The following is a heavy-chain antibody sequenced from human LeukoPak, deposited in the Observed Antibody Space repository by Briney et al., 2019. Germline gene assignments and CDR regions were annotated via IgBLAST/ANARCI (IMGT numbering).Heavy chain of an antibody. CDR3: ARRSYDFWSGEWADY. V-gene: IGHV3-66*02. D-gene: IGHD3-3*01. CDR1: GFTVSSNY. CDR2: IYSGGST. Sequence: PGGSLRLSCAASGFTVSSNYMSWVRQAPGKGLEWVSVIYSGGSTYYADSVKGRFTISRDNSKNTLYLQMNSLRAEDTAVYYCARRSYDFWSGEWADYWGQGTLVTVSS. J-gene: IGHJ4*02.